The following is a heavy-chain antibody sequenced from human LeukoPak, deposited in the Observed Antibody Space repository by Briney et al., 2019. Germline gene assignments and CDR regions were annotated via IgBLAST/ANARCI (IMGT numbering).Heavy chain of an antibody. CDR1: GFTFSTYS. Sequence: GGSLRLSCAASGFTFSTYSMNWVHQAPGKGLEWVSSISSSSSYIYYADSVKGRSTISRDNAKNSLYLQMNSLRAEDTAVYYCARDTRLVYCSSTSCPIDSWGQGTLVTVSS. D-gene: IGHD2-2*01. V-gene: IGHV3-21*01. CDR2: ISSSSSYI. J-gene: IGHJ4*02. CDR3: ARDTRLVYCSSTSCPIDS.